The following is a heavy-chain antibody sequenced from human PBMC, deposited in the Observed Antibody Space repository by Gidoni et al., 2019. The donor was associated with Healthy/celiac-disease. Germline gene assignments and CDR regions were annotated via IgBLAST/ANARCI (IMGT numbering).Heavy chain of an antibody. V-gene: IGHV1-46*01. CDR3: ARDPPQQLDSVDY. CDR2: INPSGGRT. J-gene: IGHJ4*02. CDR1: GYPFTSYY. D-gene: IGHD6-13*01. Sequence: QVQLVQSGAEVKKPGASVKVSCKASGYPFTSYYMHWVRQAPGQGLAWMGIINPSGGRTSYAQKCQGRVTMTRDTSTSTVYMELSSLRSEDTAVYYCARDPPQQLDSVDYWGQGTLVTVSS.